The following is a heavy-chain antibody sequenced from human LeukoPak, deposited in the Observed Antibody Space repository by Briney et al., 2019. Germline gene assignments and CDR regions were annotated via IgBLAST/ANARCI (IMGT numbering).Heavy chain of an antibody. J-gene: IGHJ1*01. Sequence: GGSLRLSCAASGFTFSSYAMSWVRQAPGKGLEWVSAISGTGGSTYYADSVKGRFTISRDKSKNTLSLQMNSLRAEDTAVYYCAQQVGYCSSGSCYFTYWGQGTLVTVSS. V-gene: IGHV3-23*01. CDR1: GFTFSSYA. CDR2: ISGTGGST. D-gene: IGHD2-15*01. CDR3: AQQVGYCSSGSCYFTY.